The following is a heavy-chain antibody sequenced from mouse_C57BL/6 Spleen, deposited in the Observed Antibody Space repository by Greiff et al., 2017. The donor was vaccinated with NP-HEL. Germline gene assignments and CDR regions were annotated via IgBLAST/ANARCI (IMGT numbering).Heavy chain of an antibody. CDR2: IDPSDSET. Sequence: VQLQQPGAELVRPGSSVKLSCKASGYTFTSYWMHWVKQRPIQGLEWIGNIDPSDSETHYNQKFKDKATLTVDKSSSTAYMQLSSLTSEDSAVYYCARGPSYDWAWFAYWGQGTLVTVSA. CDR3: ARGPSYDWAWFAY. D-gene: IGHD2-4*01. J-gene: IGHJ3*01. CDR1: GYTFTSYW. V-gene: IGHV1-52*01.